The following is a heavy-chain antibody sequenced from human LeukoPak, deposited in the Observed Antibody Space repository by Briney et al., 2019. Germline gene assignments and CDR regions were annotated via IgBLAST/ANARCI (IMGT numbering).Heavy chain of an antibody. CDR3: AKDLRGYSYGLYFDY. Sequence: GRSLRLSCAASGFTFSSYGMQWVRPAPGKGRVWVTVISYDESNKYYADSVTGRFTISRDNSKNTLYLQMNSLRAEDTAVYYCAKDLRGYSYGLYFDYWGQGTLVTVSS. D-gene: IGHD5-18*01. J-gene: IGHJ4*02. CDR2: ISYDESNK. V-gene: IGHV3-30*18. CDR1: GFTFSSYG.